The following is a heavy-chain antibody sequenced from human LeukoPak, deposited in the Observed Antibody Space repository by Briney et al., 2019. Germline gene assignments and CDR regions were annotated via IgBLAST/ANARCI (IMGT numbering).Heavy chain of an antibody. D-gene: IGHD3-22*01. CDR1: GGSFSGYY. CDR2: INHSGST. Sequence: KPSETLSLTCAVYGGSFSGYYWSWIRQPPGKGLEWIGEINHSGSTNYNPSLKSRVTISVDTSKNQFSLKLSSVTAADTAVYYCARGISTYYYDSSGYDSCPYFDYWGQGTLVTVSS. V-gene: IGHV4-34*01. J-gene: IGHJ4*02. CDR3: ARGISTYYYDSSGYDSCPYFDY.